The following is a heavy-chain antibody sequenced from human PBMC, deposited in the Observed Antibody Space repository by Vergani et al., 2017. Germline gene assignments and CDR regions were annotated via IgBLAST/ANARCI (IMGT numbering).Heavy chain of an antibody. CDR2: IRSKANSYAT. CDR1: GFTFSGSA. J-gene: IGHJ4*02. Sequence: EVQLVESGGGLVQPGGSLKLSCAASGFTFSGSAMHWVRQASGKGLEWVGRIRSKANSYATAYAASVKGRFTISRDDSKNTAYLQMNSLKTEDTAVYYCTRLFPYQLPQGYWGQGTLVTVSS. V-gene: IGHV3-73*02. D-gene: IGHD2-2*01. CDR3: TRLFPYQLPQGY.